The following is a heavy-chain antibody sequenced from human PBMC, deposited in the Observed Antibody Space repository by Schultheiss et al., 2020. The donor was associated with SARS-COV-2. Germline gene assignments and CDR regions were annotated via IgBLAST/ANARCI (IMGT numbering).Heavy chain of an antibody. CDR1: GFTFSSYG. D-gene: IGHD3-16*01. CDR3: ARGDRGGGDYGMDV. V-gene: IGHV3-33*01. J-gene: IGHJ6*02. CDR2: MWYDGSNK. Sequence: GGSLRLSCAASGFTFSSYGMDWVRQAPGKGQEWVALMWYDGSNKYYADSVKGRFTISRDNSKNTLYLQMNSLRAEDTAVYYCARGDRGGGDYGMDVWGQGTTVTVSS.